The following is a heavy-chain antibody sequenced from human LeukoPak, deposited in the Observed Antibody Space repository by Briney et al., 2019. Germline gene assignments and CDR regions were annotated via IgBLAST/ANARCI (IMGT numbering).Heavy chain of an antibody. CDR1: GFTFNTYW. D-gene: IGHD2-15*01. V-gene: IGHV3-7*04. J-gene: IGHJ4*02. CDR2: INQDGGEE. Sequence: GGSLRLSCAASGFTFNTYWLSWVRQAPGKGLEWVANINQDGGEEYYADSVRGRFTISRDNSKNTLYLQMNSLRAEDTAVYYCARESGGIVVVVVAATLYLDYWGQGTLVTVSS. CDR3: ARESGGIVVVVVAATLYLDY.